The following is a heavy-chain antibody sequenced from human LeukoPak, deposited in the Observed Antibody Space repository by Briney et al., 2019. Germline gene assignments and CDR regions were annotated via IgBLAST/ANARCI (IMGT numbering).Heavy chain of an antibody. V-gene: IGHV4-39*07. CDR3: ARGPYDFWSGYRKSYYYYYMDV. CDR2: IYYSGST. Sequence: SETLSLTCTVSGGSISSSSYYWGWIRQPPGKGLEWIGSIYYSGSTYYNPSLKSRVTISVDTSKNQFSLKLSSVTAADTAVYYCARGPYDFWSGYRKSYYYYYMDVWGKGTTVTVSS. CDR1: GGSISSSSYY. D-gene: IGHD3-3*01. J-gene: IGHJ6*03.